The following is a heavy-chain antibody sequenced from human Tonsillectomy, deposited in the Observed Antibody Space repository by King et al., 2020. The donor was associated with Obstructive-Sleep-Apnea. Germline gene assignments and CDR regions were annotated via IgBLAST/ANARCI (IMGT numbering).Heavy chain of an antibody. Sequence: VQLVESGGGVVQPGRSLRLSCAASGFTFSSYAMHWVRQAPGKGLEWVAVISYDGSNKYYADSVKGRFTISRDNSKNTLYLQMNSLRAEDTAVYYCARELIRSPIPRSITMVRGASRTPAHDAFDIWGQGTMVTVSS. V-gene: IGHV3-30*04. CDR2: ISYDGSNK. J-gene: IGHJ3*02. CDR1: GFTFSSYA. D-gene: IGHD3-10*01. CDR3: ARELIRSPIPRSITMVRGASRTPAHDAFDI.